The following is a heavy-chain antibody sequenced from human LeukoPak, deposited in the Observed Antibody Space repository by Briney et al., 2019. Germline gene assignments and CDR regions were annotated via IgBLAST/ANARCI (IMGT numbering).Heavy chain of an antibody. CDR1: GFTFSDYA. J-gene: IGHJ4*02. CDR2: IRGTPYGGTT. V-gene: IGHV3-49*03. CDR3: TRAGKPPYFDY. Sequence: GGSLRLSCAAAGFTFSDYAMSWFRQAPGKGLEWVALIRGTPYGGTTEYAASVKGRFTISRDDSKSIAYLQMNSLKTEDTAVYYCTRAGKPPYFDYWGQGTLVIVSS.